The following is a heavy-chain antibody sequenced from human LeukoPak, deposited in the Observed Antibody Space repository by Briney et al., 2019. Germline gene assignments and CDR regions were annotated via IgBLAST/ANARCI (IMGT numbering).Heavy chain of an antibody. CDR1: GGSISSGDYY. CDR3: ARHDKYYYDTQSVAWFDP. Sequence: SQTLSLTCTVSGGSISSGDYYWSWIRQPPGKGLEWIGYIYYSGSTYHNPSLKSRVTISVDTSKNQFSLKLSSVTAADTAVYYCARHDKYYYDTQSVAWFDPWGQGTLVTVSS. D-gene: IGHD3-22*01. J-gene: IGHJ5*02. CDR2: IYYSGST. V-gene: IGHV4-30-4*01.